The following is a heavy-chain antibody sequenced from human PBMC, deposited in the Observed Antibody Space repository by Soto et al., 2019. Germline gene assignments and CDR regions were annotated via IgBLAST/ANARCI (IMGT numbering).Heavy chain of an antibody. CDR3: AKSPRISVAEAGDY. J-gene: IGHJ4*02. CDR2: ISGSGGST. CDR1: GFTFSSYA. V-gene: IGHV3-23*01. D-gene: IGHD6-19*01. Sequence: EVQLLESGGGLVQPGGSLRLSCAASGFTFSSYAMSWVRQAPGKGLEWVSTISGSGGSTYYADSVKGRFTISRDNSKNTLHLQMNSLRAEDTAVSYCAKSPRISVAEAGDYWGQGTLVTVSS.